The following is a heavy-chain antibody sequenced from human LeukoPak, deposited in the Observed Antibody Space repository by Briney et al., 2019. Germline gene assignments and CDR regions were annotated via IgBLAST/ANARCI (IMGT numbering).Heavy chain of an antibody. CDR3: AKDPETYSSRWFDS. Sequence: GWSLRLSYAASGFTFSNYAMSWVRQAPGKGLKWVSSLSDNGGSPYYADSVKGRFTISRDNSKNTLYLHMNSLRVEDTAVYYCAKDPETYSSRWFDSWGQGTLVTVSS. CDR2: LSDNGGSP. V-gene: IGHV3-23*01. J-gene: IGHJ5*01. D-gene: IGHD2-21*01. CDR1: GFTFSNYA.